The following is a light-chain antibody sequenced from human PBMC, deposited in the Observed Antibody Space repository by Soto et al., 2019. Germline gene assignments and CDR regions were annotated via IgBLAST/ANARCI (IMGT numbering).Light chain of an antibody. CDR1: QSISSY. CDR2: AAS. V-gene: IGKV1-39*01. Sequence: DIQMTQSPSSLSASVGDRVTITCRASQSISSYLNWYQQKPGKAPKLLIYAASSLQSGVPSRFSGSGSGTDFTLTITSLQPEDFATYYCQYTDSFPLITFGQGTRLEIK. CDR3: QYTDSFPLIT. J-gene: IGKJ5*01.